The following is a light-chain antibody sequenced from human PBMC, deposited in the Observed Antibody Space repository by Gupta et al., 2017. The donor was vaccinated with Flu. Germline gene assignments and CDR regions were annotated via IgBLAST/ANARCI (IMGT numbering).Light chain of an antibody. V-gene: IGLV2-11*01. CDR2: DVY. CDR1: SSDVGLYKY. Sequence: QSALTQPRSVSGSPGQSVTISCSGTSSDVGLYKYVSWYQQHSGKAPKLILYDVYERPSGVPDLFSCSYSGNTSSLTISGLRTEDEADYYCCSYAGNFIWVFGSGTEFTVL. CDR3: CSYAGNFIWV. J-gene: IGLJ1*01.